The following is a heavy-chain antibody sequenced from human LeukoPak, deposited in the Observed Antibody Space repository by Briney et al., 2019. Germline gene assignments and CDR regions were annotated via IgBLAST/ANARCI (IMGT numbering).Heavy chain of an antibody. CDR2: ISGSGGST. V-gene: IGHV3-23*01. D-gene: IGHD3-3*01. Sequence: PGESLRLSCAASGFTFSDSAMSWVRQAPGKGLEWVSSISGSGGSTYYADSVKGRCAISRDNSKNTLFLQVNSLRAEDTAIYYCAKGGQRYDFWGFAYWGQGTLVSVSS. CDR3: AKGGQRYDFWGFAY. CDR1: GFTFSDSA. J-gene: IGHJ4*02.